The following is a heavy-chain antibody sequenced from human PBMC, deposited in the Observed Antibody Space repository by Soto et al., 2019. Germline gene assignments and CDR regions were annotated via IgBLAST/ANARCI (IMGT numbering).Heavy chain of an antibody. Sequence: QVQLVQSGAEVKKPGASVKVSCRASGYTFSSYAIHWVRQAPGQRLEWVGWINTAKETTKYSQKFQGRVTITRDTSATIVYMDLSSLKSEDTAVYYCARGNSCSYFEHWGQGTLVTVSS. J-gene: IGHJ4*02. CDR3: ARGNSCSYFEH. CDR2: INTAKETT. CDR1: GYTFSSYA. V-gene: IGHV1-3*04. D-gene: IGHD2-2*01.